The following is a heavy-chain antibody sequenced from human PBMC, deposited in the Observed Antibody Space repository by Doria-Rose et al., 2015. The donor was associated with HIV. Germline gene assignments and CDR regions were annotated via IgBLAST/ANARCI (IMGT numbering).Heavy chain of an antibody. D-gene: IGHD6-13*01. J-gene: IGHJ4*02. CDR3: ASIKSSRWYHKYYFDF. V-gene: IGHV2-26*01. Sequence: QVTLKESGPVLVKPTETLTLTCTVSGVSLSSPGMGVSWIRQPPGKALEWLANIFSDDERSYKTSLKSGLTISRGTSKSQVVLTMTDMDPVDTATYYCASIKSSRWYHKYYFDFWGQGTLVIVSA. CDR2: IFSDDER. CDR1: GVSLSSPGMG.